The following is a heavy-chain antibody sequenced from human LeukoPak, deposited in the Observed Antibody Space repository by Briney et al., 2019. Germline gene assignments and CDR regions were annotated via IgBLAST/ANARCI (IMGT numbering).Heavy chain of an antibody. Sequence: PGGSLRLSCAASGFTFSSYEMNWVRQAPGKGLEWVSYISSSGSTIYYADSVKGRFTISRDNAKNSLYLQMNSLRAEDTAVYYCAKGGPYYGSGSFDYWGQGTLVTVSS. V-gene: IGHV3-48*03. J-gene: IGHJ4*02. CDR1: GFTFSSYE. CDR2: ISSSGSTI. D-gene: IGHD3-10*01. CDR3: AKGGPYYGSGSFDY.